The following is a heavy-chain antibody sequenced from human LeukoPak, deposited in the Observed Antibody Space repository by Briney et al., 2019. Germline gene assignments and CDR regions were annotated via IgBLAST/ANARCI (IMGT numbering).Heavy chain of an antibody. D-gene: IGHD2-2*01. V-gene: IGHV4-4*07. CDR2: IYTSGST. CDR3: ARVAEYCSSTSCYEEYYYHYYMNV. J-gene: IGHJ6*03. Sequence: SETLSLTCTVSGGSISSYYWSWIRQPAGKGLEWIGRIYTSGSTNYNPSLKSRVTMSVDTSKNQFSLKLSSVTAADTAVYYCARVAEYCSSTSCYEEYYYHYYMNVWGKGTTVTVSS. CDR1: GGSISSYY.